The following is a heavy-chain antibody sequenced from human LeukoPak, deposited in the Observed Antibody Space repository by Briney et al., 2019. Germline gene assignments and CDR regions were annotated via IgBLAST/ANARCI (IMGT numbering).Heavy chain of an antibody. CDR2: ISSNGGST. V-gene: IGHV3-64D*06. CDR1: GFTFSSYD. J-gene: IGHJ3*02. D-gene: IGHD3-10*01. CDR3: VKGQVRGVIISAFDI. Sequence: PGGSLRLSCSASGFTFSSYDMHWVRQAPGKGLEYVSAISSNGGSTYYADCVKGSFTISKDNSKNPLYLQMSSLRAEDTAVYYCVKGQVRGVIISAFDIWGQGTMVTVSS.